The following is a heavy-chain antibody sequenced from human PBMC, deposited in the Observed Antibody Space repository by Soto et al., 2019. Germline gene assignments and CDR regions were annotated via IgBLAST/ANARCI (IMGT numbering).Heavy chain of an antibody. V-gene: IGHV4-4*07. CDR3: ARGPYSSGWYVVDY. CDR1: GASISAYA. D-gene: IGHD6-19*01. J-gene: IGHJ4*02. Sequence: SETLSLTCTVSGASISAYAWSWIRQPAGKGLEWIGRLYSSGNTNYNPSFKSRLTMSADTSKNQLSLKLSSVTAADTAVYYCARGPYSSGWYVVDYWGQGTLVTVSS. CDR2: LYSSGNT.